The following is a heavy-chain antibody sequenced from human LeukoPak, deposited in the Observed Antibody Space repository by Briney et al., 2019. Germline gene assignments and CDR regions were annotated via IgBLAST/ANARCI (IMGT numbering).Heavy chain of an antibody. J-gene: IGHJ4*02. CDR3: ASSRARGFIGVVDY. D-gene: IGHD2-2*01. V-gene: IGHV4-59*01. CDR1: GGSISSYY. Sequence: SETLSLTSTVSGGSISSYYWSWIRQPPGKGLEWIGYIYYSGSTNYNPSLKSRVTVSVDTSKNQFSLKLSSVTAADTAVYYCASSRARGFIGVVDYWGQGTLVTVSS. CDR2: IYYSGST.